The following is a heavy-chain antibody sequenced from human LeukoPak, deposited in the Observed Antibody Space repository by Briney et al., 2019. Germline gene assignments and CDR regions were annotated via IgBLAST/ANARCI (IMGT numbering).Heavy chain of an antibody. CDR2: IWYDGSYK. CDR1: GFTFITYG. CDR3: AREYYDSSDYPRQHYFDY. V-gene: IGHV3-33*01. J-gene: IGHJ4*02. Sequence: GGSLRLSCAASGFTFITYGMHWVRQAPGKGLEWVALIWYDGSYKYYADSVKGRFTISRDNSKNTLYLQMNSLRAEDTAVYYCAREYYDSSDYPRQHYFDYWGQGTLVTVSS. D-gene: IGHD3-22*01.